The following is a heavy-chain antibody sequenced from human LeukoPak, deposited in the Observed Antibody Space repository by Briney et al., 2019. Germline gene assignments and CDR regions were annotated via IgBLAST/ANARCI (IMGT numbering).Heavy chain of an antibody. Sequence: PPETLSLTCNVSGASLSDYYWGWIRQSPAKGLEWLGYISDTGKTDYNPSPNSRGTLSLDTSKNQFSLRLASVTAADTAVYYCVTGYYEPFDNWGQGTLVTVSS. CDR1: GASLSDYY. CDR3: VTGYYEPFDN. D-gene: IGHD3-3*01. V-gene: IGHV4-59*01. J-gene: IGHJ4*02. CDR2: ISDTGKT.